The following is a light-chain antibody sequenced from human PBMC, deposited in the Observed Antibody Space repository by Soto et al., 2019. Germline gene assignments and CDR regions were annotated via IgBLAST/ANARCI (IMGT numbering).Light chain of an antibody. CDR2: DAS. CDR1: QDIGSA. CDR3: QQRSNWPWT. V-gene: IGKV3-11*01. Sequence: EVVLTQSPATLSVSPGDRATLSCRASQDIGSAVAWYHQRSGQAPRLLTFDASIRVPTTPARFSGSVSGTEFTLTTSSLEPEDFAVYYRQQRSNWPWTSLQRTKVDIK. J-gene: IGKJ1*01.